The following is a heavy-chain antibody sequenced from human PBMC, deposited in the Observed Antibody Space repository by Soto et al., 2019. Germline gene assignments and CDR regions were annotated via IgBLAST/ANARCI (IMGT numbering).Heavy chain of an antibody. CDR1: GFTLSNYE. CDR3: TRYRWFDA. Sequence: GGSLRLSCAASGFTLSNYEMNWVRQAPGKGLEWISYISSRGTVKHHADSVKGRFTISRDNAKNLLYLQMDSLRAEDTAVYYRTRYRWFDAWGQGTLVTVSS. CDR2: ISSRGTVK. D-gene: IGHD3-16*02. V-gene: IGHV3-48*03. J-gene: IGHJ5*02.